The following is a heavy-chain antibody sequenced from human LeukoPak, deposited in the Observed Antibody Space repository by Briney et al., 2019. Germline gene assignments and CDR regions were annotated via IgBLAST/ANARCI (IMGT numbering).Heavy chain of an antibody. V-gene: IGHV4-34*01. J-gene: IGHJ1*01. CDR2: INHSGST. Sequence: SETLSLTCAVYGGSFSGYYWSWIRQPPGKGLEWIGEINHSGSTNYNPSLKSRVTISVDTSKNQFSLKLSSVTAADTAVYYCARGTRPLPLGSKGYFQHWGQGTLVTVSS. CDR3: ARGTRPLPLGSKGYFQH. CDR1: GGSFSGYY. D-gene: IGHD3-10*01.